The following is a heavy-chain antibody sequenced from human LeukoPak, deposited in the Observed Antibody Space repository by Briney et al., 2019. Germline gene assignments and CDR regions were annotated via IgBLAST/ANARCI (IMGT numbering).Heavy chain of an antibody. CDR1: GYTYTNYW. V-gene: IGHV5-51*01. D-gene: IGHD2-2*01. Sequence: GESLKISCKGSGYTYTNYWIGWVRQMPGKGLEGMGTIYPSDSTTRYSASLQGQVTISAVNSFSTAYLQWSSLKASDTGMYYCARRYCSSFACFSPLDYWGQGTLVTVSS. CDR3: ARRYCSSFACFSPLDY. CDR2: IYPSDSTT. J-gene: IGHJ4*02.